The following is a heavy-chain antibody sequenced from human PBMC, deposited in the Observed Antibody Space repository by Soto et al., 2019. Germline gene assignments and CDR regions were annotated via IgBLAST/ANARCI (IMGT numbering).Heavy chain of an antibody. CDR2: ISYDGSNK. D-gene: IGHD1-26*01. CDR3: AKSPSYPVHFDY. Sequence: GGSLRPSCEAFGFTLSSYGMHWVRQAPGKGLEWVAVISYDGSNKYYADSVKGRFTISRDNSKNTLYLQMNSLRAEDTAVYYCAKSPSYPVHFDYWGQGTLVTVSS. J-gene: IGHJ4*02. V-gene: IGHV3-30*18. CDR1: GFTLSSYG.